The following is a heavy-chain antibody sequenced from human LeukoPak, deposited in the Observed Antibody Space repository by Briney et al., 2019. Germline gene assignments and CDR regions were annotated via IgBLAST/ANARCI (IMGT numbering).Heavy chain of an antibody. CDR2: IKQDGSEK. J-gene: IGHJ4*02. CDR1: GFTFSSYW. V-gene: IGHV3-7*03. D-gene: IGHD3-9*01. CDR3: ARVVSERYFDWLLYGLFDY. Sequence: GGSLRLSCAASGFTFSSYWMSWVRQAPGKGLEWVANIKQDGSEKYYVDSVKGRFTISRDNAKNSLYLQMNSLRAEDTAVYYCARVVSERYFDWLLYGLFDYWGQGTLVTVSS.